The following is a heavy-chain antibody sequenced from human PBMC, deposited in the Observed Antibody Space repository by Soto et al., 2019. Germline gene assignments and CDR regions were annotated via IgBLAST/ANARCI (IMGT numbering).Heavy chain of an antibody. J-gene: IGHJ3*02. CDR2: IIPMFGTP. CDR3: ARSRNEAEFNDYGGNYHGFDI. D-gene: IGHD4-17*01. CDR1: GGSVNSHA. Sequence: QVQLEQSGAEVKKAGSSVKVSCKAFGGSVNSHAISWVRQAPGQGLEWMGGIIPMFGTPTYAQRFQAGVTISADESTSTVYLDLSSLRSEDTAMYYCARSRNEAEFNDYGGNYHGFDIWGQGTMVTVSS. V-gene: IGHV1-69*01.